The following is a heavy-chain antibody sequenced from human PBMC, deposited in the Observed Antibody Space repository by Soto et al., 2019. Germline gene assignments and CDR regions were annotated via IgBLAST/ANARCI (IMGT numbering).Heavy chain of an antibody. CDR1: GFTFSSYA. CDR2: ISGSGGST. CDR3: AKDSPAFTYYYDSMWEFDY. J-gene: IGHJ4*02. Sequence: EVQLLESGGGLVQPGGSLRLSCAASGFTFSSYAMSWVRQAPGKGLEWVSAISGSGGSTYYADSVKGRFTISRDNSKNTLYLQMNSLRAEVTAVYYCAKDSPAFTYYYDSMWEFDYWGQGTLVTVSS. D-gene: IGHD3-22*01. V-gene: IGHV3-23*01.